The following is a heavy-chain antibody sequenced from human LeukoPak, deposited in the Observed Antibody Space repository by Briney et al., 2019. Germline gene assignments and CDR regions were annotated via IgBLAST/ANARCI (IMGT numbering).Heavy chain of an antibody. CDR1: GFTFSSYS. D-gene: IGHD3-16*02. CDR3: AGFRSGPNDY. Sequence: GGSLRLSCAASGFTFSSYSMNWVRQAPGKGLEWASSISSSSSYIYYADSVRGRFTISRDNAKNSLYLQMHSPRAEDTAVYYCAGFRSGPNDYWGQGTLVTVSS. CDR2: ISSSSSYI. J-gene: IGHJ4*02. V-gene: IGHV3-21*01.